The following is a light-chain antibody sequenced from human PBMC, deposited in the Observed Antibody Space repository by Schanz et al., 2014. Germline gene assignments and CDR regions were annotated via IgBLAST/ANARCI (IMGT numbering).Light chain of an antibody. Sequence: QSVLTQPPSVSGAPGQRVTISCTGSSSNIGAGYDVHWYQQLLGTAPKLLIYRHSNRPSGVPDRFSGSKSGTSASLAIIGLQSEDEADYYCATWDDSLNGLLFGGGTKVTVL. CDR3: ATWDDSLNGLL. CDR1: SSNIGAGYD. CDR2: RHS. J-gene: IGLJ2*01. V-gene: IGLV1-40*01.